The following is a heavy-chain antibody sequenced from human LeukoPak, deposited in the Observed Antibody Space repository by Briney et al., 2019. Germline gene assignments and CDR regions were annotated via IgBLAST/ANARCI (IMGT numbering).Heavy chain of an antibody. Sequence: GGSLRLSCAASGFTFNSYAVHWVRQAPGKGLEWVAVISYDGSINFYAASVRGRFTISRDNSKNTLYLQMNSLRTEDAALYFCARDRRYCSGGSCYFDYFFDYWGQGTLVTVSS. V-gene: IGHV3-30-3*01. CDR1: GFTFNSYA. J-gene: IGHJ4*02. CDR3: ARDRRYCSGGSCYFDYFFDY. D-gene: IGHD2-15*01. CDR2: ISYDGSIN.